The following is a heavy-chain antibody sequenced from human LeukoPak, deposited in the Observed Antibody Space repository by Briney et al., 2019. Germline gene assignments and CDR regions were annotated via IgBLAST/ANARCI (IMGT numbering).Heavy chain of an antibody. D-gene: IGHD3-3*01. CDR1: GFPFSSYW. CDR2: IKHDGSEK. J-gene: IGHJ4*01. CDR3: ATDRGWRTSGYYLYYFEY. Sequence: GGSLRLSCVASGFPFSSYWMTWVRQAPGKGLEWVASIKHDGSEKYYVDSVRGRFTISRDNTMNSLYLQMSSLRAEDTAVYYCATDRGWRTSGYYLYYFEYWGQEPWSPSPQ. V-gene: IGHV3-7*01.